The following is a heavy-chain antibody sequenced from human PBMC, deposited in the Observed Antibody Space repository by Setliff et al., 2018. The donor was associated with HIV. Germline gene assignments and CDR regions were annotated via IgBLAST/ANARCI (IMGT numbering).Heavy chain of an antibody. V-gene: IGHV4-59*01. CDR1: GGSISTYY. CDR2: IYYSGST. J-gene: IGHJ3*02. CDR3: ARDRPSSSWYFNAFDI. Sequence: SETLSLTCTVSGGSISTYYWSWIRQPPGKRLEWIGYIYYSGSTKYNPSLKSRVTISVDTSKNQFSLKLTSVTAADTAVYYCARDRPSSSWYFNAFDIWGQGTMVTVSS. D-gene: IGHD6-13*01.